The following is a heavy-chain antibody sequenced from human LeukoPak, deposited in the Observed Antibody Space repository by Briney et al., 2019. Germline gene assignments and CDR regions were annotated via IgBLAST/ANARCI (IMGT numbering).Heavy chain of an antibody. CDR3: ARDGSDGSGSYVY. Sequence: SETLSLTCAVSGGSISSGGYSWSWIRQPPGKGLEWIGYIYQSGSTYYNPSLKSRVTISVDRSKNQFSLKLSSVTAADTAVYYCARDGSDGSGSYVYWGQGTLVTVSS. CDR1: GGSISSGGYS. V-gene: IGHV4-30-2*01. D-gene: IGHD3-10*01. CDR2: IYQSGST. J-gene: IGHJ4*02.